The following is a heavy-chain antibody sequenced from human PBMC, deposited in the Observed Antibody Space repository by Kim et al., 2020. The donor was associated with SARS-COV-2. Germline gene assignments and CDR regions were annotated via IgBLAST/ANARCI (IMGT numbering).Heavy chain of an antibody. V-gene: IGHV3-33*01. CDR1: GFNFSIYG. CDR2: IWFDGINR. Sequence: GGSLRLSCAASGFNFSIYGMHWVRQSPDRGLEWVAVIWFDGINRYHADSVKGRFTISRDNMKDTVFLQMKSLRAEDMAVYFCARSWGMATTSDALDLWGQGTMVTVSS. D-gene: IGHD3-16*01. CDR3: ARSWGMATTSDALDL. J-gene: IGHJ3*01.